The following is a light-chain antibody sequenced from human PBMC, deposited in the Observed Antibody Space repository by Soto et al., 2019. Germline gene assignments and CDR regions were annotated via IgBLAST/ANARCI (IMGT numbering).Light chain of an antibody. CDR1: SSNIGSNT. Sequence: QAVVTQPPSASGTPGQRVTISCSGSSSNIGSNTVNWYQQLPGTAPKLLIYSNNQRPSGVPDRFSGSKSGTSPSLAISGLQSEDEADYYCAAWDDSLNGPVFGGGTKVTVL. V-gene: IGLV1-44*01. CDR2: SNN. J-gene: IGLJ2*01. CDR3: AAWDDSLNGPV.